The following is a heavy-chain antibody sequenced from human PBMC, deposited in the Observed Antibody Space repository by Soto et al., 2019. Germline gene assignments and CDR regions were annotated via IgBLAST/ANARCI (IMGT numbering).Heavy chain of an antibody. CDR3: ARLRLTGYFDY. CDR2: ISTSSSYT. J-gene: IGHJ4*02. CDR1: GFTFSDHY. V-gene: IGHV3-11*03. Sequence: PGGSLRLSCAASGFTFSDHYMTWIRQAPGKGLEWLSYISTSSSYTNYADSVKGRFTISRDNAMNSLYLQMNSLRAEDTAVYYCARLRLTGYFDYWGQGTLVTSPQ.